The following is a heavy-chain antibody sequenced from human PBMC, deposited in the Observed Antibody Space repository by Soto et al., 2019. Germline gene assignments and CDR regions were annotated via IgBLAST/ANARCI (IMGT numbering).Heavy chain of an antibody. J-gene: IGHJ4*02. V-gene: IGHV3-74*01. CDR2: ISTDGTST. Sequence: GGSLRLSCAASGFTFSSFWMHWVRQVPGKGLVWVSRISTDGTSTTYADSVKGRFTISRDDSKNTLYLQMNSLKTEDTAVYYCTTASYDSSGYYYYWGQGTLVTVSS. CDR3: TTASYDSSGYYYY. CDR1: GFTFSSFW. D-gene: IGHD3-22*01.